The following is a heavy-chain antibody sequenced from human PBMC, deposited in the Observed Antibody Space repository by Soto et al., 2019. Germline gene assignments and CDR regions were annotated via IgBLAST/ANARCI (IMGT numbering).Heavy chain of an antibody. CDR2: INPNSGGT. V-gene: IGHV1-2*02. Sequence: ASVNVSCKASGYTFTGYYMHWVRQAPGQGLEWMGWINPNSGGTNYAQKFQGRVTMTRDTSISTAYMELSRLRADDTAVYYCARVQRYSSSPQTYYYGMDVWGQGTLVNVSS. CDR1: GYTFTGYY. CDR3: ARVQRYSSSPQTYYYGMDV. J-gene: IGHJ6*02. D-gene: IGHD6-6*01.